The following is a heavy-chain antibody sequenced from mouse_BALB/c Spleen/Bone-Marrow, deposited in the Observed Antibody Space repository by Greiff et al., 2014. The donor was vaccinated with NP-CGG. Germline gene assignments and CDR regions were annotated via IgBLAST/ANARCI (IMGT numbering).Heavy chain of an antibody. CDR3: ARQGYYGRSDY. V-gene: IGHV4-1*02. CDR2: INPDSSTI. J-gene: IGHJ2*01. D-gene: IGHD1-1*01. CDR1: GFDFSGYW. Sequence: EVQVVESGGGLVQPGGSLKLSCAASGFDFSGYWMSWVRQAPGKGLEWIGEINPDSSTINYTPSLKDKFIISRDNAKNTLFLQMSKVRSEDTALYYCARQGYYGRSDYWGQGTTLTVSS.